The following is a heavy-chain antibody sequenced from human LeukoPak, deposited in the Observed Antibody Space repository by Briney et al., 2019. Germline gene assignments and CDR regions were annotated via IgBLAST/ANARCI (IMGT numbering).Heavy chain of an antibody. D-gene: IGHD6-6*01. CDR3: AKDRLVRPYYFDY. V-gene: IGHV3-30*02. CDR1: GFTFSSYG. CDR2: IRYDGSNK. J-gene: IGHJ4*02. Sequence: PGGSLRLSCAASGFTFSSYGMHWVRQAPGKGLEWVAFIRYDGSNKYYADSVKGRFTISRDNSKSTLYLQMNSLRAEDTAVYYCAKDRLVRPYYFDYWGQGTLVTVSS.